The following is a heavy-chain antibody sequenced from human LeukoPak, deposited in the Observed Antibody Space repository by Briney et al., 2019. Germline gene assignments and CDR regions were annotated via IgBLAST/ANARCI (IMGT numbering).Heavy chain of an antibody. CDR1: GYTFTGYY. CDR3: AGDDVVPAAIKSNYYYYYGMDV. J-gene: IGHJ6*02. CDR2: INPNSDGT. V-gene: IGHV1-2*02. Sequence: ASVKVSCKASGYTFTGYYMHWVRQAPGQGLEWMGWINPNSDGTNYAQKFQGRVTMTRDTSISTAYMELSRLRSDDTAVYYCAGDDVVPAAIKSNYYYYYGMDVWGQGTTVTVSS. D-gene: IGHD2-2*02.